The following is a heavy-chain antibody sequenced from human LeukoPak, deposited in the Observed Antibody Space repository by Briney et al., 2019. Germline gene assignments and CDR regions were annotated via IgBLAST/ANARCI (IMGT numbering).Heavy chain of an antibody. CDR1: GGSISSYY. J-gene: IGHJ5*02. V-gene: IGHV4-59*08. Sequence: KSSETLSLTCTVSGGSISSYYWSWIRQPPGKGLEWIGYIYYSGNTKYNPSLKSRVTISVDTSKNHFPLKLTSVTAADTGVYYCGRRSYGLPFDPWGQGTLVTVSS. D-gene: IGHD2-15*01. CDR2: IYYSGNT. CDR3: GRRSYGLPFDP.